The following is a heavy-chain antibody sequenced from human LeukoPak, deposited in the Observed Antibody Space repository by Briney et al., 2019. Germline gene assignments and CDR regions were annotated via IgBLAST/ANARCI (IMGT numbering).Heavy chain of an antibody. CDR2: ISGSGGSA. Sequence: PGGSLRLSCTASGLTFTYYAMTWVRQAPGKGLEWVSLISGSGGSAKYADSVKGRFTISRDNSKNTLFLQMSSLRAEDTAIYYRAKVGSSGWYAMDVWGRGTSVTVS. V-gene: IGHV3-23*01. J-gene: IGHJ6*02. CDR3: AKVGSSGWYAMDV. CDR1: GLTFTYYA. D-gene: IGHD6-19*01.